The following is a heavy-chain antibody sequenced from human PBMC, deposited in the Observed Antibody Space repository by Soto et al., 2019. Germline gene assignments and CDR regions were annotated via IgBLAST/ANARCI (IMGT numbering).Heavy chain of an antibody. V-gene: IGHV3-30-3*01. CDR3: AREVDYCSGGSCYPGGMDV. CDR1: GFTFSSYA. Sequence: QVQLVESGGGVVQPGRSLRLSCAASGFTFSSYAMHWVRQAPGKGLEWVAVISYDGSNKYYADSVKGRFTISRDNSKNTLYLQMNSLRAEDTAVYYCAREVDYCSGGSCYPGGMDVWGQGTTVTVSS. J-gene: IGHJ6*02. CDR2: ISYDGSNK. D-gene: IGHD2-15*01.